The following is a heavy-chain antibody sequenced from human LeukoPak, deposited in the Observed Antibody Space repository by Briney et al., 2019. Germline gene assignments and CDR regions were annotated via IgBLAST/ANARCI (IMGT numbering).Heavy chain of an antibody. J-gene: IGHJ6*03. V-gene: IGHV5-51*01. CDR3: ARRGYSYGYPYYYYYTDV. CDR1: GYSFTSYW. CDR2: SYPGDSDT. D-gene: IGHD5-18*01. Sequence: GESLKISCKGSGYSFTSYWIGWVRQMPGKGLEWMGISYPGDSDTRYSPSFQGQVTISADKSISTAYLQWSSLKASDTAMYYCARRGYSYGYPYYYYYTDVWGKGTTVTVSS.